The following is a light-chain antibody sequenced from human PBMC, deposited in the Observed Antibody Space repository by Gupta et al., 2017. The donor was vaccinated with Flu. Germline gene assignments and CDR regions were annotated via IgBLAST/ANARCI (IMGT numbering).Light chain of an antibody. V-gene: IGLV1-44*01. J-gene: IGLJ3*02. CDR2: TNN. Sequence: SVLSPPPAASGTPGQRVTISCSGSSPNLGRNVVVWYQQFPGTAPKLLNYTNNQRPSGVPDRFSDSKSGTSASLAISWLQSEDEADYYCAAWDDSLNAWVFGGGTKLTVL. CDR1: SPNLGRNV. CDR3: AAWDDSLNAWV.